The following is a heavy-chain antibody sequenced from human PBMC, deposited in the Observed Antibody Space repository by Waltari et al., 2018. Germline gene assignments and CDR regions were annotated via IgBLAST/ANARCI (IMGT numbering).Heavy chain of an antibody. J-gene: IGHJ4*02. D-gene: IGHD4-17*01. CDR1: GFTFSNHW. Sequence: EVQLVESGGGLVQPGGSLRLSCAASGFTFSNHWMSWVRQAPGKGLEWVANINQDGSENYYVASVKGRFTISRDSAKNSMSLQMNSLRAEDTAVYYCVRVTFGDSSTLFWGQGTLVTVSS. CDR3: VRVTFGDSSTLF. V-gene: IGHV3-7*01. CDR2: INQDGSEN.